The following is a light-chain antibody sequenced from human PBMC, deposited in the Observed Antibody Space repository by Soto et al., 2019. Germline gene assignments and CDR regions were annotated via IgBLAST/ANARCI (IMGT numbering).Light chain of an antibody. J-gene: IGLJ1*01. CDR3: QSYDSTLSARYV. V-gene: IGLV1-40*01. CDR1: SSNIGANYD. Sequence: QSVLTQPPSVSGAPGQRVTISCTGSSSNIGANYDVHWYQHRPGTAPKLLIFGNNTRPSGVPDRFSGSKSGTSASLAITGLQAEDEGDYSCQSYDSTLSARYVFGTGTKLTVL. CDR2: GNN.